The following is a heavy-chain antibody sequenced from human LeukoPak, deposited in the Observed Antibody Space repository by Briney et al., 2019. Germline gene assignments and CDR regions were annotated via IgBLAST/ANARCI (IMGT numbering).Heavy chain of an antibody. CDR3: ATKQWLAPPPDS. J-gene: IGHJ4*02. CDR1: GFTFSNYW. CDR2: INTDGTVT. Sequence: PGGSLRLSCAASGFTFSNYWMIWVRQAPGKGLESVSGINTDGTVTTYADSVKGRFTVSRDNADNTMFLQMNSVRDEDTAVYYCATKQWLAPPPDSWGQGTPVTVSS. D-gene: IGHD6-19*01. V-gene: IGHV3-74*01.